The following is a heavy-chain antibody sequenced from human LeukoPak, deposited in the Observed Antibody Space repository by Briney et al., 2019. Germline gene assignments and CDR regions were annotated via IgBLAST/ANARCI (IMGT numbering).Heavy chain of an antibody. CDR3: ARVDEDSGYESYYYYGMDV. D-gene: IGHD5-12*01. V-gene: IGHV4-59*01. Sequence: PSETLSLTCTVSGGSISSYYWSWIRQPPGKGLEWIGYIYYSGSTNYNPSLKSRVTISVDTSKNQFSLKLSSVTAADTAVYYCARVDEDSGYESYYYYGMDVWGQGTTVTVSS. CDR2: IYYSGST. J-gene: IGHJ6*02. CDR1: GGSISSYY.